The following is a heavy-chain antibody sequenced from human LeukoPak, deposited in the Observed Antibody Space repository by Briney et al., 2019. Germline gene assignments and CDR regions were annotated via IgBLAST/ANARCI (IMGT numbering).Heavy chain of an antibody. Sequence: GGSLRLSCAASGFTVSRNYMMWVRQAPGKGLEWVSLIYSGGNTYYADSVKGRSTISRDSSKNTLYLQMNSLRAEDTAVYYCARAHDSGYYYGFDYWGQGTLVTVSS. D-gene: IGHD3-22*01. CDR3: ARAHDSGYYYGFDY. CDR2: IYSGGNT. CDR1: GFTVSRNY. V-gene: IGHV3-66*01. J-gene: IGHJ4*02.